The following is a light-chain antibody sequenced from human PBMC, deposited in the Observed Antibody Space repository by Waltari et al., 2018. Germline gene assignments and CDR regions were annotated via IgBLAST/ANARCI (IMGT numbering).Light chain of an antibody. V-gene: IGKV3-15*01. J-gene: IGKJ1*01. CDR3: QQYNNWPPWT. CDR2: GAS. Sequence: EIVMTQSPATLSVSPGERATLSCRASQHINDNLAWYQQKPGQAPRLLIYGASTRATGIPARFSGSGSGTEFTLTISSLQSEDFAVYYCQQYNNWPPWTFGQGTKVEIK. CDR1: QHINDN.